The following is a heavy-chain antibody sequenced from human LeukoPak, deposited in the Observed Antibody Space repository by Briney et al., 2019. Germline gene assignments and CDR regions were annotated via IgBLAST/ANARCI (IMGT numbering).Heavy chain of an antibody. CDR3: ARDRGDYDSSGYFLRWGAFDI. Sequence: GGSLRLSCAASGFTFSAYNMHWVRQAPGKGLEWVAVISYDGSNKYYADSVKGRFTISRDNSKNTPYLQMNSLRAEDTAVYYCARDRGDYDSSGYFLRWGAFDIWGQGTMVTVSS. J-gene: IGHJ3*02. CDR2: ISYDGSNK. D-gene: IGHD3-22*01. CDR1: GFTFSAYN. V-gene: IGHV3-30*03.